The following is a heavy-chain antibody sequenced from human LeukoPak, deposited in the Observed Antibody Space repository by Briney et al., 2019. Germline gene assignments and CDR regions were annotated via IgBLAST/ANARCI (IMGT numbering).Heavy chain of an antibody. CDR3: ASGYYGYFDH. CDR2: IYSGGSA. Sequence: GGSLRLSCAASGLTGSANYMNWVRQASGKGLEWISVIYSGGSAYYADSVTGRFIISRDTSKNTLYLQMNSVRAEDTAVYYCASGYYGYFDHWGQGTLVTVSS. D-gene: IGHD3-3*01. V-gene: IGHV3-66*02. CDR1: GLTGSANY. J-gene: IGHJ4*02.